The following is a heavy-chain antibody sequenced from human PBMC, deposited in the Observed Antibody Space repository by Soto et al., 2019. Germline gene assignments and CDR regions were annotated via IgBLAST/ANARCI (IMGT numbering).Heavy chain of an antibody. CDR2: IYYSGST. CDR3: ATLWGQD. V-gene: IGHV4-39*01. CDR1: GGSISSSSYY. J-gene: IGHJ4*02. Sequence: QLQLQESGPGLVKPSETLSLTCTVSGGSISSSSYYWGWIRQPPGKGLEWIGSIYYSGSTYYNPSVXXRXPTSVDTSNNQCSLKLSSVTAADPAVYYCATLWGQDWGQGTLVTVSS. D-gene: IGHD3-10*01.